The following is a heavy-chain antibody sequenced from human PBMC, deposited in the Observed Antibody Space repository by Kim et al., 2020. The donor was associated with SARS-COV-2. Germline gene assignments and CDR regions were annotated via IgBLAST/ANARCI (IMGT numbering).Heavy chain of an antibody. D-gene: IGHD2-15*01. V-gene: IGHV4-4*02. CDR3: ARDARPHIVVVVAATHYYYGMDV. CDR1: GGSISSSNW. CDR2: IYHSGST. J-gene: IGHJ6*02. Sequence: SETLSLTCAVSGGSISSSNWWSWVRQPPGKGLEWIGEIYHSGSTNYNPSLKSRVTISVDKSKNQFSLKLSSVTAADTAVYYCARDARPHIVVVVAATHYYYGMDVWGQGTTVTVSS.